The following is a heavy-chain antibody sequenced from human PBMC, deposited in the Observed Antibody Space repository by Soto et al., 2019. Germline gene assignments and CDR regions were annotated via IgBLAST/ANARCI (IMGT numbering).Heavy chain of an antibody. CDR1: GFTFSSYA. J-gene: IGHJ2*01. Sequence: QVQLVESGGGVVQPGRSLRLSCAASGFTFSSYAMHWVRQAPGKGLEWVAVISYDGSNKYYADSVKGRFTISRDNSKNTLYLHMNRLRAEDTAVYYCARPLWRDDYNWGYFALWGRGTLVTVSS. CDR3: ARPLWRDDYNWGYFAL. D-gene: IGHD4-4*01. V-gene: IGHV3-30-3*01. CDR2: ISYDGSNK.